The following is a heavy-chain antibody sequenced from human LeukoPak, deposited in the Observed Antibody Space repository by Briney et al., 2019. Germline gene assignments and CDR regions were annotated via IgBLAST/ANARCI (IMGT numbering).Heavy chain of an antibody. J-gene: IGHJ4*02. D-gene: IGHD7-27*01. V-gene: IGHV4-39*01. CDR3: ARFELGSYYFDY. CDR1: GVSITSTNDY. CDR2: LYYGRTT. Sequence: SETLSLTCSVSGVSITSTNDYWGWIRQPPGEGLEWIGTLYYGRTTYYNPSLKSRLTLSVDKSKNQFSLRLRSVTAADTAVYYCARFELGSYYFDYWGQGTLVTVSS.